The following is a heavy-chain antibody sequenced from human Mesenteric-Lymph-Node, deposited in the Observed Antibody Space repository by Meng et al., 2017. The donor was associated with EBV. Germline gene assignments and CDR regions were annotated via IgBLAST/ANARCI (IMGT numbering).Heavy chain of an antibody. D-gene: IGHD3-10*01. V-gene: IGHV4-34*01. CDR3: ARGDTMVQGGFDY. Sequence: QLQLQQWGAGLLKPSETLSLTCAVYGGSFSGYYWSWIRQPPGKGLEWIGEINHSGSTNYNPSLKSRVTISVDTSKNQFSLKLSSVTAADTAVYYCARGDTMVQGGFDYWGQGTLVTVSS. CDR2: INHSGST. CDR1: GGSFSGYY. J-gene: IGHJ4*02.